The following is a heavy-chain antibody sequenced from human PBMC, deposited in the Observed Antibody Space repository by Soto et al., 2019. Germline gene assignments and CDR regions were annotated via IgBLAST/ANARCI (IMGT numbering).Heavy chain of an antibody. Sequence: SETLSLTCAVSGGSISSSNWWSWVRQPPGKGLEWIGYIYHSGSTYYNPSLKSRVTISVDRSKNRFSLKLSSVTAADTAVYYCAREVVVTAKASWFDPWGQGTLVTVSS. D-gene: IGHD2-21*02. J-gene: IGHJ5*02. V-gene: IGHV4-4*02. CDR1: GGSISSSNW. CDR2: IYHSGST. CDR3: AREVVVTAKASWFDP.